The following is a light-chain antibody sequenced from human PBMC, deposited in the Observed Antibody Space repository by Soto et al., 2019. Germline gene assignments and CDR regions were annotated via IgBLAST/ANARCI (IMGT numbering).Light chain of an antibody. CDR2: LGS. Sequence: EIVMTQSPLSLPVTPGEPASISCRSSQSLVHLNGYNYLDWYLQKPGQSPQLLIYLGSNRASGVPDRFSGSGSGTEFTLNISKVEADDAGVYFCMQALQAPQLTFGGGTRVEIK. CDR3: MQALQAPQLT. V-gene: IGKV2-28*01. CDR1: QSLVHLNGYNY. J-gene: IGKJ4*01.